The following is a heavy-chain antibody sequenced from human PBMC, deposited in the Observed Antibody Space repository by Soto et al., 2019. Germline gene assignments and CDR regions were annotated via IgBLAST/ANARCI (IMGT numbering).Heavy chain of an antibody. Sequence: GASVKVSCKASGGPFSSYAISWVRQAPGQGLEWMGGIIPIFGTANYAQKFQGRVTITADKATSTAYMELSSLRSEDTAVYYCARDQAPYYYDSSGYYLLWGQGTLVTVSS. CDR3: ARDQAPYYYDSSGYYLL. J-gene: IGHJ4*02. CDR2: IIPIFGTA. V-gene: IGHV1-69*06. D-gene: IGHD3-22*01. CDR1: GGPFSSYA.